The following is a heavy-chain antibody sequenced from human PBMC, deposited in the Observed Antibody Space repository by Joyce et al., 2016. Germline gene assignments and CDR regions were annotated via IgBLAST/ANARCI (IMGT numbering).Heavy chain of an antibody. J-gene: IGHJ3*02. D-gene: IGHD3-16*02. CDR3: AKALSPYYDYIWGSYLDAFDI. CDR1: GFSFSIYA. Sequence: EVQLLESGGGLVQPGGSLRLSCAASGFSFSIYAMSWVRQAPGKGLELVSAISGSGTSTYYADSVKGRFTISRDNSKNTLYLQMNSLRAEDTAVYYCAKALSPYYDYIWGSYLDAFDIWGQGTMVTVSS. CDR2: ISGSGTST. V-gene: IGHV3-23*01.